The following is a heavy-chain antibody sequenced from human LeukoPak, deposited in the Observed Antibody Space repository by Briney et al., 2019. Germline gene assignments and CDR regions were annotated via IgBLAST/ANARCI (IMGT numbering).Heavy chain of an antibody. CDR3: ARDDCSSISCYHNWFDP. D-gene: IGHD2-2*01. CDR2: IKQDGSEK. CDR1: GFTFSSYW. J-gene: IGHJ5*02. Sequence: GSLRLSCAASGFTFSSYWMSWVRQAPGKGLEWVANIKQDGSEKYYVDSVKGRFTTSRDNAKNSLYLQMNSLRAGDTAVYYCARDDCSSISCYHNWFDPWGQGTLVTVSS. V-gene: IGHV3-7*01.